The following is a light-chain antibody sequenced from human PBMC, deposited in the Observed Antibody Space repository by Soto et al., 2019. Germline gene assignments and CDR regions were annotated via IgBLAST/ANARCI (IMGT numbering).Light chain of an antibody. CDR2: SNN. CDR1: SSNIGSNT. Sequence: QSVLTQPPSASGTPGQRVTISCSGSSSNIGSNTVNWYQQLPGTAPKLLIYSNNQRPSGVPDRVSGSKSGTSASLAISGLQSEYEADYYCAAWDGSLNGVAFGGGTKLTVL. J-gene: IGLJ2*01. CDR3: AAWDGSLNGVA. V-gene: IGLV1-44*01.